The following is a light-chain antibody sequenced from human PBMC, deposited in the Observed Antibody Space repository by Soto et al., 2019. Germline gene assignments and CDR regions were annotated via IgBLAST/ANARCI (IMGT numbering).Light chain of an antibody. CDR1: SIDVGSYNR. CDR3: SLYISGSTYV. J-gene: IGLJ1*01. CDR2: EVN. Sequence: QSALTQPPSVSGSPGQAVTISCTGTSIDVGSYNRLSWYQQPPGTAPKLIMYEVNTRPSGVPDRFSGSKSGSTASLTISGLQAEDEADYYCSLYISGSTYVFGTGTKLTFL. V-gene: IGLV2-18*01.